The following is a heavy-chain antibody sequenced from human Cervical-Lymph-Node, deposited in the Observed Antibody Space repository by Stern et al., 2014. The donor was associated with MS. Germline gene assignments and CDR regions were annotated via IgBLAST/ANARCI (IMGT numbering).Heavy chain of an antibody. CDR1: GFNFNDLY. J-gene: IGHJ4*02. D-gene: IGHD3-16*02. CDR3: STLVAH. CDR2: LSSSGTSV. Sequence: VQLVESEGGLVKPGGSLRLSCAASGFNFNDLYINWVRQRPGKGLEWISYLSSSGTSVHYADSVKGRFIVSRNKDSNSFYLQMDSLRAEDTAIYYCSTLVAHWGQGTLVTVSS. V-gene: IGHV3-11*01.